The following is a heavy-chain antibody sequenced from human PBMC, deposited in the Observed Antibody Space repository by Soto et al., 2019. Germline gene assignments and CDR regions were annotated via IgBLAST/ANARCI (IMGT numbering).Heavy chain of an antibody. CDR3: ARFQIGYSYDLIDY. Sequence: QVQLQESGPGLVKPSETLSLTCTVSGGSISSYYWSWIRQPPGKGLEWIGYIYYSGSTNYNPSLTSRVTISVDTSKNQFSLKLSSVTAADTAVYYCARFQIGYSYDLIDYWGQGTLVTVSS. V-gene: IGHV4-59*01. J-gene: IGHJ4*02. CDR2: IYYSGST. CDR1: GGSISSYY. D-gene: IGHD5-18*01.